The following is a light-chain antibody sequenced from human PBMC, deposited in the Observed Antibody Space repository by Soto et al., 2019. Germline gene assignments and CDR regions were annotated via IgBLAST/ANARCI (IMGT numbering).Light chain of an antibody. CDR1: RSDIGSYDY. J-gene: IGLJ2*01. Sequence: QAVLTQPASVSGSPGQSITISCTGTRSDIGSYDYVSWYQQHPGKAPKLMIYEVDNRPSGVSNRFSASKSGNTASLTISGLQPEDEADYYCSSYTSGSALVVFGGGTKVTVL. V-gene: IGLV2-14*01. CDR3: SSYTSGSALVV. CDR2: EVD.